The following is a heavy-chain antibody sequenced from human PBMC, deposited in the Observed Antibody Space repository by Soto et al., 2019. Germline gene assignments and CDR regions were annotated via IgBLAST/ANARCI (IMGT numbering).Heavy chain of an antibody. Sequence: GGSLRLSCAASGFTFSSYAMSWVRQAPGKGLEWVSAISGSGGSTYYADSVKGRFTISRDNSKNTLYLQMNSLRAEDTAVYYCAKGVLTRSSRLRWAHWFDPWGQGTLVTVSS. D-gene: IGHD3-9*01. J-gene: IGHJ5*02. CDR3: AKGVLTRSSRLRWAHWFDP. V-gene: IGHV3-23*01. CDR1: GFTFSSYA. CDR2: ISGSGGST.